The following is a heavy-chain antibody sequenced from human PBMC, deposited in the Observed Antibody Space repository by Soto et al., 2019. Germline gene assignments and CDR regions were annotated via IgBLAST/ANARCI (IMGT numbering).Heavy chain of an antibody. CDR1: GFTFSSYA. Sequence: EVQLLESGGGLVQPGGSLRLSCAASGFTFSSYAMSWVRQAPGKGLEWVSAISGSGGSTYYADSVKGRFTISRDNSKNTLYLQMNSLRAEDTAVYYCAKDPYGDGGVYYYYYMDVWGKGTTVTVSS. D-gene: IGHD4-17*01. CDR3: AKDPYGDGGVYYYYYMDV. CDR2: ISGSGGST. V-gene: IGHV3-23*01. J-gene: IGHJ6*03.